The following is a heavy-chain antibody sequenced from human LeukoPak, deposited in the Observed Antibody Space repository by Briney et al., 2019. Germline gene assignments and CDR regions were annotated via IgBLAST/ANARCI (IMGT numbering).Heavy chain of an antibody. D-gene: IGHD6-13*01. Sequence: GGSLRLSCAASGFTVSSNYMSWVRQAPGKGLEWVSVIYSGGSTYYVDSVKGRFTISRDNSKNTLYLQMNSLRAEDTAVYYCAREGIAAVPFDYWGQGTLVTVSS. J-gene: IGHJ4*02. CDR3: AREGIAAVPFDY. CDR2: IYSGGST. CDR1: GFTVSSNY. V-gene: IGHV3-66*01.